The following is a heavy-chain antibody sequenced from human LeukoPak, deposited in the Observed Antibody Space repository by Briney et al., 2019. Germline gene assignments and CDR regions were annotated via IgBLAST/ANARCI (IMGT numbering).Heavy chain of an antibody. Sequence: TLSLTCAVSGGSISSGGYSWSWIRQPPGKALEWLARIDWDDDKYYSTSLKTRLTISKDTSKNQVVLTMTNMDPVDTATYYCARIVRWFGESPGGMDVWGQGTTVTVSS. CDR2: IDWDDDK. CDR1: GGSISSGGYS. CDR3: ARIVRWFGESPGGMDV. D-gene: IGHD3-10*01. J-gene: IGHJ6*02. V-gene: IGHV2-70*11.